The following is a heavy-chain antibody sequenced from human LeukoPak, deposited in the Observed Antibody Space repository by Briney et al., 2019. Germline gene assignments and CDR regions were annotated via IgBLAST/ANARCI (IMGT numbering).Heavy chain of an antibody. J-gene: IGHJ6*03. V-gene: IGHV3-11*04. Sequence: GGSLRLSCAASGFTFTDYYMTWVRQPPGKGLQWLSYVSSSGRTTDYGDSMKGRLTISRDNANNLLYLQMSSLRVEDTAVYYCARVHKIVEYSDSEDEHFFYYSMDVWGKGTTVTVSS. CDR2: VSSSGRTT. CDR3: ARVHKIVEYSDSEDEHFFYYSMDV. CDR1: GFTFTDYY. D-gene: IGHD5-12*01.